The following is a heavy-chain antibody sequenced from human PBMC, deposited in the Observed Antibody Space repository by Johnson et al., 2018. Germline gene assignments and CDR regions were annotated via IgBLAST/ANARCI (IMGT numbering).Heavy chain of an antibody. Sequence: QVQLVESGAEVKKPGSSVKVSCKASGGTFSSYAISWVRQAPGQRLEWMGGIIPIFGTANYAQKFQGKVTITADESTSTAYMELSSLRSEDTAVYYCSRPLTMIVVADAFDIWGQGTMVTVSS. V-gene: IGHV1-69*01. CDR3: SRPLTMIVVADAFDI. CDR2: IIPIFGTA. CDR1: GGTFSSYA. J-gene: IGHJ3*02. D-gene: IGHD3-22*01.